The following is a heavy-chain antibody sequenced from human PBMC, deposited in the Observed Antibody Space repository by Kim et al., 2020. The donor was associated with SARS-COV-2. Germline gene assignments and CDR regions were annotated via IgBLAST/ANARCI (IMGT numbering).Heavy chain of an antibody. J-gene: IGHJ4*02. D-gene: IGHD2-15*01. CDR3: ARYRRYSLDY. CDR2: IKEDGTEK. V-gene: IGHV3-7*01. CDR1: GFSFTTNW. Sequence: GGSLRLFCVVSGFSFTTNWMSWVRQAPGKGLEWVAKIKEDGTEKYYGYSVEGRFTISRDNAKNSLYLQMNSLSAEDTAVYYCARYRRYSLDYWGQGTLVTVSS.